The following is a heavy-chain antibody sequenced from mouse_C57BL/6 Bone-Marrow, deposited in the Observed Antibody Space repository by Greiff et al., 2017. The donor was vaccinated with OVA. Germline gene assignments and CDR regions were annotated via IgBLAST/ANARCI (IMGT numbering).Heavy chain of an antibody. CDR2: LDPENGDT. V-gene: IGHV14-4*01. J-gene: IGHJ2*01. CDR3: TTTYFDC. CDR1: GFNIKDDY. Sequence: VHVKQSGAELVRPGASVKLSCTASGFNIKDDYMHWVKQRPEQGLEWIGWLDPENGDTEYASKFQGKATITADTSSNTDYLQLSSLTSEDTAVYYCTTTYFDCWGQGTTLTVSS.